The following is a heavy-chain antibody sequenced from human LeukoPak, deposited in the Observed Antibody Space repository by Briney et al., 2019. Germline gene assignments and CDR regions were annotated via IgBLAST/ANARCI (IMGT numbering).Heavy chain of an antibody. D-gene: IGHD2-21*01. CDR2: INPSCGST. V-gene: IGHV1-46*03. CDR3: ARGGHIVVVIATSWFDP. CDR1: GYTFTSYY. Sequence: ASVKVSCKASGYTFTSYYMHWVRQAPGQGLEWMGIINPSCGSTSYAQKFQGRVTMTRDTSTSTVYMELSSLRSEDTAVYYCARGGHIVVVIATSWFDPWGQGTLVTVSS. J-gene: IGHJ5*02.